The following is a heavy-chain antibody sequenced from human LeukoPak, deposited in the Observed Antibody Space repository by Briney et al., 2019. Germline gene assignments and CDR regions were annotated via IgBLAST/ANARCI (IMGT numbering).Heavy chain of an antibody. CDR3: ARWLGAIAWPYYFDY. CDR1: GFTFSSYS. J-gene: IGHJ4*02. D-gene: IGHD3-16*02. CDR2: ISSSSSYI. Sequence: GGSLRLSCAASGFTFSSYSMNWVRQAPGKGLEWVSSISSSSSYIYYADSVKGRFTISRDNAKNSLYLQMNSLRAEDTAVYYCARWLGAIAWPYYFDYWGQGTLVTVSS. V-gene: IGHV3-21*01.